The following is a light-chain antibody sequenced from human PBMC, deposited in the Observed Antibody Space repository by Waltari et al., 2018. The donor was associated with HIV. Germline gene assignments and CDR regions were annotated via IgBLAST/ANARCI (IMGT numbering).Light chain of an antibody. CDR1: SSNIGAGYD. Sequence: QSVLTQPPSVSRAPGQRVTISCTGSSSNIGAGYDVHWYQQLPGTAPKLLIYGNSNRPSGVPDRFSVSKSGTSASLAITGLQAEDEADYSCQSYDSSLSGFVFGTGTKVTVL. V-gene: IGLV1-40*01. CDR3: QSYDSSLSGFV. CDR2: GNS. J-gene: IGLJ1*01.